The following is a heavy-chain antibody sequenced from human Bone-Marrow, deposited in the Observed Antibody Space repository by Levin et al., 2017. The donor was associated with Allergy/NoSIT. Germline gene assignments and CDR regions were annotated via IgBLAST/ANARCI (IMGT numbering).Heavy chain of an antibody. CDR3: ARDMAILYESGGHDAFDV. CDR1: GFIFDDYA. Sequence: PGGSLRLSCVASGFIFDDYAMNWVRQAPGKGLEWVAGLTWNGGSIGYTDSVKGRFTISRDNGRNSFFLQMNSLRPEDKALYLCARDMAILYESGGHDAFDVWGQGTMVIVSS. V-gene: IGHV3-9*01. J-gene: IGHJ3*01. CDR2: LTWNGGSI. D-gene: IGHD3-22*01.